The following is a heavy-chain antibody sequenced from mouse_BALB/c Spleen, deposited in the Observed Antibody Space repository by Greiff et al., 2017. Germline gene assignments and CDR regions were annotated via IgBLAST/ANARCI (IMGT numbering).Heavy chain of an antibody. V-gene: IGHV1S12*01. Sequence: QVQLQQSGPELVKPGASVRISCKASGYTFTSYYIHWVKQRPGQGLEWIGNIDPYYGGTSYNQKFKGKATLTVDKSSSTAYMQLTSLTSEDSAVYYCARQGYDGYFDYWGQGTTLTVSS. CDR2: IDPYYGGT. J-gene: IGHJ2*01. CDR3: ARQGYDGYFDY. CDR1: GYTFTSYY. D-gene: IGHD2-3*01.